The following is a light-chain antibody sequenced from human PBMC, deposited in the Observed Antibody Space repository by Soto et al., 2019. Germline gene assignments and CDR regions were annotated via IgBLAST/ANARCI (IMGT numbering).Light chain of an antibody. CDR3: QQRSNWPRIT. CDR2: DAS. J-gene: IGKJ5*01. Sequence: DIVLTQAPATLSLSPGDRHTLSCRASQTVGRYLSWYQHSPGQGPRLXXYDASNRATGVPARFSGSGSATDFSLTTSSLEPEDFAVYYCQQRSNWPRITFGQGTRLEIK. CDR1: QTVGRY. V-gene: IGKV3-11*01.